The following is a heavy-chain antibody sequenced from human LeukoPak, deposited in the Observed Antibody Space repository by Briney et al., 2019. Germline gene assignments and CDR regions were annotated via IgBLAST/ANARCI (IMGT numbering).Heavy chain of an antibody. CDR1: GFTFSSYA. CDR2: ISGSGGST. Sequence: GGSLRLSCAASGFTFSSYAMSWVRQAPGKGLEWVSAISGSGGSTYYADSVKGRFTISRDNPKNTLYLQMNSLRAEDTAVYYCTSYRFDDFWSGYLGYWGQGTLVTVSS. V-gene: IGHV3-23*01. J-gene: IGHJ4*02. CDR3: TSYRFDDFWSGYLGY. D-gene: IGHD3-3*01.